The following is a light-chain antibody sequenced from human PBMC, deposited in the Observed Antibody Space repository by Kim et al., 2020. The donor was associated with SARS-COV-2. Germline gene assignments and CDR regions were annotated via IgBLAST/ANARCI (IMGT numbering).Light chain of an antibody. CDR2: DAS. CDR1: RSLSGSC. J-gene: IGKJ4*01. V-gene: IGKV3-20*01. Sequence: SPGERATPSCRARRSLSGSCFAWDQQRPGQAPRLLSYDASSRATGIPDRFSGSGSGTDFTLTISRLEPEDFAVYFCQQYGSSPLTFGGGTKVDIK. CDR3: QQYGSSPLT.